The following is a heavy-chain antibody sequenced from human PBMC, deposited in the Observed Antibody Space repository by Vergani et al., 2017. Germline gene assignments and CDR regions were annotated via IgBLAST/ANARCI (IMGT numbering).Heavy chain of an antibody. CDR3: ARERPNSGSYGY. CDR1: GFTFSSYG. V-gene: IGHV3-33*01. D-gene: IGHD1-26*01. J-gene: IGHJ4*02. Sequence: QVQLVESGGGVVQPGRSLRLSCAASGFTFSSYGMHWVRQAPGKGLEWVAVIWYDGSNKYYAYSVKGRFTISRDNSKNTLYLQMNSLRAEDTAVYYCARERPNSGSYGYWGQGTLVTVSS. CDR2: IWYDGSNK.